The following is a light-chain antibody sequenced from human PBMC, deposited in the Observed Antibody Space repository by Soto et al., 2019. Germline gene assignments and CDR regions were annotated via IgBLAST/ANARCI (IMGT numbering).Light chain of an antibody. Sequence: EIVLTHSPGTLSLSPGERATLSRRASQSLSNNYLAWYQQKPGQAPRLVIYGASSRATGIPDRFSASGSGTDFTLTISRLEPEDFAVYFCQQYSSSPVTFGQGTKVDIK. CDR1: QSLSNNY. J-gene: IGKJ1*01. CDR2: GAS. V-gene: IGKV3-20*01. CDR3: QQYSSSPVT.